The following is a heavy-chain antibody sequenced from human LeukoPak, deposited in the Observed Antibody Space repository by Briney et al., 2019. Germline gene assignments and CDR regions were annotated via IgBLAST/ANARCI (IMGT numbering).Heavy chain of an antibody. J-gene: IGHJ3*02. CDR2: THHTGSS. V-gene: IGHV4-61*08. CDR3: ARQLAQAEGRAFDI. Sequence: SATLSLTCTVSGDPVSSGDFYWSWIRQSPGRGLQWIAYTHHTGSSNYSPSLRSRVTISMDTSKNQLSLNLNSVTAADTAVYYCARQLAQAEGRAFDIWGQGTKVTVSS. CDR1: GDPVSSGDFY. D-gene: IGHD6-19*01.